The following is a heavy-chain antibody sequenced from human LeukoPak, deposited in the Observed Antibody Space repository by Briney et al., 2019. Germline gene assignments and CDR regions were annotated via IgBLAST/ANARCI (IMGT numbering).Heavy chain of an antibody. Sequence: GGSLRLSCAASGFTFSSYAVSWVRQAPGKGLEWLSAISATGGSTYYADSVKGRFTISRDNSKNTLYLQMNSLRAEDTAVYYCAKTKVPNYYGLGSYVDYWGQGTLVTVSS. J-gene: IGHJ4*02. CDR3: AKTKVPNYYGLGSYVDY. V-gene: IGHV3-23*01. CDR1: GFTFSSYA. CDR2: ISATGGST. D-gene: IGHD3-10*01.